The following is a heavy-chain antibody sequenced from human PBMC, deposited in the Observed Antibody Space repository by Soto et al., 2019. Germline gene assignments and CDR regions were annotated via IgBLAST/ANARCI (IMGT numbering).Heavy chain of an antibody. Sequence: SETLSLTCAVYGGSFSGYYWSWIRQPPGKGLEWIGEINHSGSTNYNPSLKSRVTISVDTSKNQFSLKLSSVTAADTAVYYCARLVVTRMDVWGQGTTVTVSS. CDR1: GGSFSGYY. CDR3: ARLVVTRMDV. D-gene: IGHD3-22*01. J-gene: IGHJ6*02. CDR2: INHSGST. V-gene: IGHV4-34*01.